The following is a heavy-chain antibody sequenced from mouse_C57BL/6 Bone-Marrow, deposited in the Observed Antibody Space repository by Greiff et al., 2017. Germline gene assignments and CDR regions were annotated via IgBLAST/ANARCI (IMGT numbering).Heavy chain of an antibody. CDR3: ARGIMSKPYYFDY. V-gene: IGHV5-17*01. D-gene: IGHD1-2*01. CDR1: GFTFSDYG. Sequence: DVKLVESGGGLVKPGGSLKLSCAASGFTFSDYGMHWVRQAPEKGLEWVAYISSGSSTIYYADTVKGRFTISRDNAKNTLFLQMTSLRSEDTAMYYCARGIMSKPYYFDYWGQGTTLTVSS. CDR2: ISSGSSTI. J-gene: IGHJ2*01.